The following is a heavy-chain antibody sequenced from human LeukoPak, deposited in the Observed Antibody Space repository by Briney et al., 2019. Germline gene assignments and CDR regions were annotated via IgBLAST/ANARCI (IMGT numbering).Heavy chain of an antibody. CDR3: ARRKRSGWSSTSCLLNWFDP. Sequence: PSETLSLTCAVSGGSLTGYFWTWIRQAPGKGLEWIGHFYYSGSTYHNPSLESRVSISIDTSKNQFSLELSSVTAADTAVYYCARRKRSGWSSTSCLLNWFDPWGQGTLVTVSS. J-gene: IGHJ5*02. D-gene: IGHD2-2*01. V-gene: IGHV4-59*12. CDR1: GGSLTGYF. CDR2: FYYSGST.